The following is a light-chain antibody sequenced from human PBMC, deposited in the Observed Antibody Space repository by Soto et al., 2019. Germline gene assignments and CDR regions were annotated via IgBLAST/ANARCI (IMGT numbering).Light chain of an antibody. Sequence: QAVVTQPPSVSGAPGQRVTISCTGNSSNIGAGYDVHWYQQLPGTAPKLLIFGNRNRPSGVPDRFSGSKSGSSASLAITGLQAEDEADYYCSSYTSSSTLVFGTGTKLTVL. CDR2: GNR. CDR1: SSNIGAGYD. V-gene: IGLV1-40*01. J-gene: IGLJ1*01. CDR3: SSYTSSSTLV.